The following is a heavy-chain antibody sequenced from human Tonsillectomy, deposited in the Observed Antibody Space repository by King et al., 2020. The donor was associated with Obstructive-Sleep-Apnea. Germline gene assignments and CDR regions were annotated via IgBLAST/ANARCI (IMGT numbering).Heavy chain of an antibody. CDR2: INWNGGST. D-gene: IGHD3-10*01. Sequence: VQLVESGGGVVRPGGSLRLSCAASGFTFDDYGMSWVRQAPGKGLEWVSGINWNGGSTGYADSVKGRFTISRDNAKNSLYLQMNSLRAEDTAWYHCARGSYYGSGNYYLDYWGQGTLVTVSS. CDR1: GFTFDDYG. CDR3: ARGSYYGSGNYYLDY. V-gene: IGHV3-20*01. J-gene: IGHJ4*02.